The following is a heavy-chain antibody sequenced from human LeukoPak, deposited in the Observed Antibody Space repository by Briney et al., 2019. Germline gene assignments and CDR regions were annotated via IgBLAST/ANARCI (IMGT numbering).Heavy chain of an antibody. Sequence: ASVKVSCKASGYTFTNSDINWLRQAPGQGLEWMGWMNPHSGNTGYAQKLQGRVTMTRNTSISTAYMELSSLRSEDTAVYYCAREGVAAAIDYWGQGALVTVSS. J-gene: IGHJ4*02. D-gene: IGHD6-13*01. V-gene: IGHV1-8*01. CDR1: GYTFTNSD. CDR2: MNPHSGNT. CDR3: AREGVAAAIDY.